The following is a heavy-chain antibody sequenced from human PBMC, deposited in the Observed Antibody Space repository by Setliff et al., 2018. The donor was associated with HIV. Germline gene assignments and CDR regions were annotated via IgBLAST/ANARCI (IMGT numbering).Heavy chain of an antibody. CDR3: ARELGASPHDVFDI. CDR1: GGSISSGTYY. Sequence: PSETLSLTCTVSGGSISSGTYYWSWIRQSPGKGLEWIGYIYTGGSTNYNPSLKSRVTISVDTSKSQFSLKLNSVTAADTAVYYCARELGASPHDVFDIWGQGTMVTVSS. V-gene: IGHV4-4*08. J-gene: IGHJ3*02. D-gene: IGHD3-16*01. CDR2: IYTGGST.